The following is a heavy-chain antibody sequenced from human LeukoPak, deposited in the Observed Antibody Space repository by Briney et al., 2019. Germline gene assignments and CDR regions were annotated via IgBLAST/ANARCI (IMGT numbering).Heavy chain of an antibody. J-gene: IGHJ6*02. CDR2: IIPIFGTA. CDR1: GGTFSSYA. Sequence: ASVKVSCKASGGTFSSYAISWVRQAPGQGLEWMGGIIPIFGTANYAQKFQGRVTITADESTSTAYMELSSLRSEDTAVYYCASSTEDYYYYGMDVWGQGTTVTVSS. D-gene: IGHD2/OR15-2a*01. CDR3: ASSTEDYYYYGMDV. V-gene: IGHV1-69*13.